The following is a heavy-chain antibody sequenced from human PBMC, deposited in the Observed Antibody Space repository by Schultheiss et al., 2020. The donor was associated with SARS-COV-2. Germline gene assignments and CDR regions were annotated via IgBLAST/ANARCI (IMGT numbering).Heavy chain of an antibody. Sequence: GGSLRLSCAASGFTFSSYSMNWVRQAPGKGLEWVSSISSSSSYIYYADSVKGRFTISRDNAKKSLYLQMNSLRDEDTAVYYCARLRPIHNGQWLVLNYWGQGTLVTVSS. V-gene: IGHV3-21*01. J-gene: IGHJ4*02. CDR2: ISSSSSYI. CDR1: GFTFSSYS. D-gene: IGHD6-19*01. CDR3: ARLRPIHNGQWLVLNY.